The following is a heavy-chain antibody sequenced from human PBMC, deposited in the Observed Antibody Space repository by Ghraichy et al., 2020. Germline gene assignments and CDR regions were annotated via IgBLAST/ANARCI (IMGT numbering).Heavy chain of an antibody. Sequence: GGSLRLSCAASGFMFSSYAMHWVRQAPGKGLEYVSAISSNGGSTYYPNSVKGRFTISRDNSKNTLYLQMGSLRAEDMAVYYCARAYCTSTSCPGNYWGQGTLVTVSS. V-gene: IGHV3-64*01. CDR3: ARAYCTSTSCPGNY. CDR2: ISSNGGST. CDR1: GFMFSSYA. D-gene: IGHD2-2*01. J-gene: IGHJ4*02.